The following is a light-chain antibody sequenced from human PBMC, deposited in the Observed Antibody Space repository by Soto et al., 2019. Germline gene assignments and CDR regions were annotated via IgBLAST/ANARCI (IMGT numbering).Light chain of an antibody. CDR3: GTWDNRLTSGV. J-gene: IGLJ2*01. V-gene: IGLV1-51*02. CDR2: EDY. Sequence: QSVLTQPPSVSAAPGQRVPISCSGSSSNIGSHFVTWYQHLPGTAPKLLIFEDYKRPSGIPDRFSGSKSGTSATLAITGLQTGDEADYYCGTWDNRLTSGVFVGGTKLT. CDR1: SSNIGSHF.